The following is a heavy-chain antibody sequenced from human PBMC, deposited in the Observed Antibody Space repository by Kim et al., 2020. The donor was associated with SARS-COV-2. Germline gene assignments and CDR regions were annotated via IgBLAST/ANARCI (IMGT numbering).Heavy chain of an antibody. J-gene: IGHJ4*02. D-gene: IGHD6-13*01. CDR3: AKVRNTWYFAY. Sequence: GGSLRLSCVASGFTFSSYDMSWVRQAPGKGLEWVSAIGGSNTDTTYADSVKGRFTISRDNSRNTLYLQMNSLRADATALYFCAKVRNTWYFAYWGQGTLV. CDR1: GFTFSSYD. CDR2: IGGSNTDT. V-gene: IGHV3-23*01.